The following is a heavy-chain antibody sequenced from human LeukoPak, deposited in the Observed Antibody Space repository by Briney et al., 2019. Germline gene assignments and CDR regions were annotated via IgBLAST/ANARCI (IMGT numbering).Heavy chain of an antibody. Sequence: SETLSLTCTVSGASISSSGFYWSWIRQHPGKGLEWIGYIYYSGSTYYNPSLKSRVIISVDTSKSQFSLNLNSLTAADTAVYYCARDYYGSGSFYMNVWGQGTMVTVSS. D-gene: IGHD3-10*01. V-gene: IGHV4-31*03. J-gene: IGHJ6*02. CDR3: ARDYYGSGSFYMNV. CDR1: GASISSSGFY. CDR2: IYYSGST.